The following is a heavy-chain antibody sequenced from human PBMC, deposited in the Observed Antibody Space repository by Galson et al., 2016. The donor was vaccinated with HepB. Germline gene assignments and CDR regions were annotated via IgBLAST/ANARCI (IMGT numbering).Heavy chain of an antibody. Sequence: CAISGDSVSSYSAAWTWIRQSPLRGLEGLGRTYYRSKWYNDYAVSVKSRISIHPDTSKNQFSLQLNSVTPEDTAVYYFARVRCSTFRCQNWFDPWGQGTLVTVSS. D-gene: IGHD2/OR15-2a*01. CDR2: TYYRSKWYN. CDR1: GDSVSSYSAA. V-gene: IGHV6-1*01. CDR3: ARVRCSTFRCQNWFDP. J-gene: IGHJ5*02.